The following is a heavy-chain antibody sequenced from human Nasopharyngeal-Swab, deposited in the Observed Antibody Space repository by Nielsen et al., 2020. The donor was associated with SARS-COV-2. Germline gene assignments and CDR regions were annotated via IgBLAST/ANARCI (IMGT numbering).Heavy chain of an antibody. CDR1: GYTPTELS. Sequence: ASSLVSCYASGYTPTELSMHCVRQAPGKGLEWMGGFDPEDGETIYAQDSQGRGTMTEDTTTDTAYMELINLRSEETAVYYCATDLPVRRSEWELLQAPDYYYGMDVWGQGTTVTVSS. CDR3: ATDLPVRRSEWELLQAPDYYYGMDV. V-gene: IGHV1-24*01. CDR2: FDPEDGET. D-gene: IGHD1-26*01. J-gene: IGHJ6*02.